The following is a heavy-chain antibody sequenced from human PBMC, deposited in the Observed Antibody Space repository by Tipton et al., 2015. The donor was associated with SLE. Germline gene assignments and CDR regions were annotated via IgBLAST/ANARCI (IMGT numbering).Heavy chain of an antibody. D-gene: IGHD3-3*01. CDR1: GVSISSGAYY. Sequence: TLSLTCTVSGVSISSGAYYWNWIRQPAGKGLEYIGRVYPSGTTNYNSLFKSRVTMSVDTSKNQFSLKLSSVTAADAAVYYCARHEYDFLDWGQGTLVTVSS. CDR2: VYPSGTT. J-gene: IGHJ4*02. CDR3: ARHEYDFLD. V-gene: IGHV4-61*02.